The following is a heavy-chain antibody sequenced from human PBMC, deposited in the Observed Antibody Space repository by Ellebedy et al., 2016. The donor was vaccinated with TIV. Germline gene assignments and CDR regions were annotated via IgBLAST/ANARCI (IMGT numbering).Heavy chain of an antibody. J-gene: IGHJ1*01. CDR1: GFTFSSYA. V-gene: IGHV3-30-3*01. CDR2: ISYDGSNK. CDR3: ARVPYHSSGYYLAEYFQH. Sequence: GESLKISCAASGFTFSSYAMHWVRQAPGKGLEWVAVISYDGSNKYYADSVKGRFTISRDNSKNTLYLQMNSLRAEDTAVYYCARVPYHSSGYYLAEYFQHWGQGTLVTVSS. D-gene: IGHD3-22*01.